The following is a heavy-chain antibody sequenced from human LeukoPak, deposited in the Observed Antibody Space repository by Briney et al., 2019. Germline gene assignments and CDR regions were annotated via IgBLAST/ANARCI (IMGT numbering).Heavy chain of an antibody. CDR2: IYTSGST. CDR3: AREEGITIFGVALYYFDY. V-gene: IGHV4-61*02. D-gene: IGHD3-3*01. CDR1: GGSISSGSYY. Sequence: PSETLSLTCTVSGGSISSGSYYWSWIRQPAGKGLEWIGRIYTSGSTNYNPSLKSRVTISVDTSKNQFSLKLSSVTAADTAVYYCAREEGITIFGVALYYFDYWGQGTLVTVSS. J-gene: IGHJ4*02.